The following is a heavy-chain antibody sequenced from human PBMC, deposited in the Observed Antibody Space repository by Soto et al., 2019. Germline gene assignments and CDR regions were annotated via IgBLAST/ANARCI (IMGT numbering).Heavy chain of an antibody. CDR2: FYYIGST. J-gene: IGHJ4*02. D-gene: IGHD6-13*01. V-gene: IGHV4-31*03. CDR1: GGSISSGGYY. CDR3: ARDSFLGVAAAGTGLDY. Sequence: QVQLQESGPGLVKPSQTLSLTCTVSGGSISSGGYYWSWIRQHPGKGLEWIGYFYYIGSTYYNPSLKLRFTISVDTSKNQFPRKRSSVTAADTAVYYCARDSFLGVAAAGTGLDYWGQGTLVTVSS.